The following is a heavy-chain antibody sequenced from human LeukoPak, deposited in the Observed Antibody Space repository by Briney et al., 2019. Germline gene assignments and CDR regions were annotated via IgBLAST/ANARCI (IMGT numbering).Heavy chain of an antibody. J-gene: IGHJ4*02. CDR3: AKTDIAVAGNSKFDY. Sequence: GGTLRLSCAASGFLFSDHGMHWVRQAPGKGLEWVAFIRYEYYADSVKGRFTISRDNSKRTLYLQMNSLRAEDTAVYYCAKTDIAVAGNSKFDYWGQGTLVTVSS. V-gene: IGHV3-30*02. D-gene: IGHD6-19*01. CDR2: IRYE. CDR1: GFLFSDHG.